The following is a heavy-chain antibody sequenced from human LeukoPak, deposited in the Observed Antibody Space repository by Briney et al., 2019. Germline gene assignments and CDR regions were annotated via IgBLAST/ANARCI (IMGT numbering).Heavy chain of an antibody. J-gene: IGHJ5*02. CDR1: GFTFSSYS. Sequence: GGSLRLSCAASGFTFSSYSMNWVRQAPGKGLEWVSSISSSSSYIYYADSVKGRFTISRDNAKNSLYLQMNSLRAEDTAVYYCARDVYCSSTSCYDHGGNWFDPWGQGTLVTVSS. CDR2: ISSSSSYI. D-gene: IGHD2-2*01. V-gene: IGHV3-21*01. CDR3: ARDVYCSSTSCYDHGGNWFDP.